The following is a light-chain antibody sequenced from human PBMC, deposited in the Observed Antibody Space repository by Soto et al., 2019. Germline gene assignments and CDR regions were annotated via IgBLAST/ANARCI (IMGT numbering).Light chain of an antibody. V-gene: IGKV1-5*03. CDR1: QTISSW. Sequence: DIQMTQSPSTLSGSVGDRVTITCRASQTISSWLAWYQQKPGKAPKLLIYKASTLKSVVPSRFSGSGSGTECTLTLSSLQPDDCATYYCQNVNSYSDAFGPGTKVELK. J-gene: IGKJ1*01. CDR2: KAS. CDR3: QNVNSYSDA.